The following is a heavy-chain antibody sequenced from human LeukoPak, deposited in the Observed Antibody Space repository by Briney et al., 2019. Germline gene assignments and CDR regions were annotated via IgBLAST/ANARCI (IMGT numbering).Heavy chain of an antibody. J-gene: IGHJ4*02. D-gene: IGHD3-22*01. CDR2: IYYSGST. CDR1: GGSISSYY. Sequence: SETLSLTCTVSGGSISSYYWSWIRQPPGKGLEWIGYIYYSGSTNYNPSLRSRVTISVDTSKNQFSLKLSSVTAADTAVYYCASISVGSGYPYYFDYWGQGTLVTVSS. CDR3: ASISVGSGYPYYFDY. V-gene: IGHV4-59*12.